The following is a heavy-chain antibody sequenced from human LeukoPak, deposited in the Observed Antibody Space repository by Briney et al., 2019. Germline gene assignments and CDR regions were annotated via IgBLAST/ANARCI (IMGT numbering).Heavy chain of an antibody. CDR3: AREDDNSGYYYFDY. V-gene: IGHV3-21*01. D-gene: IGHD3-22*01. CDR1: GFTFSSYS. J-gene: IGHJ4*02. CDR2: ISSSSSYI. Sequence: GGSLRLSCAASGFTFSSYSMNWVRQAPGKGLEWVSSISSSSSYIYYADSVKGRFTISRDNAKNSLYLQMNSLRAEDTAVYFCAREDDNSGYYYFDYWGQGTLVTVSS.